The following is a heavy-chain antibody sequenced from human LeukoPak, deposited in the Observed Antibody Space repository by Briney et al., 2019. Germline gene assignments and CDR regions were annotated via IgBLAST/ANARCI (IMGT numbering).Heavy chain of an antibody. D-gene: IGHD6-19*01. CDR2: IWYDGSNK. CDR3: ASTSGWYEPIDY. V-gene: IGHV3-33*01. J-gene: IGHJ4*02. CDR1: GFTFSSYG. Sequence: PGRSLRLSCAASGFTFSSYGMHWDRQAPGKGLEWVAVIWYDGSNKYCADSVKGRFTISRDNSKNTLYLQMNSLRAEDTAVYYCASTSGWYEPIDYWGQGTLVTVSS.